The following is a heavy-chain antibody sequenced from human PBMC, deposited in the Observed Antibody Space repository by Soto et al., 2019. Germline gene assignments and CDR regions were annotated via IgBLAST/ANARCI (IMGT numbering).Heavy chain of an antibody. CDR2: IKQDGSEK. D-gene: IGHD2-15*01. V-gene: IGHV3-7*01. CDR3: ARGPLLRWRKGAFDI. CDR1: GFTFSSYW. J-gene: IGHJ3*02. Sequence: EVQLVESGGGLVQPGGSLRLSCAASGFTFSSYWMSWVRQAPGKGLEWVANIKQDGSEKYYVDSVKGRFTISRDNAKNSLYLQMNSLRAEDTAVYYCARGPLLRWRKGAFDIWGQGTMVTVSS.